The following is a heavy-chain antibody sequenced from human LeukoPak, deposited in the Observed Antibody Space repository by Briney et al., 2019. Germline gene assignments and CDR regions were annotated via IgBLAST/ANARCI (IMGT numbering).Heavy chain of an antibody. J-gene: IGHJ6*02. V-gene: IGHV4-30-4*08. Sequence: EPSKTLSLTCTVSGGSISSGGYYWSWIRQHPGKGLEWIGYIYYSGSTYYNPSLKSRVTISVDTSKNQFSLKLSSVTAADTAVYYCARDAMDYGMDVWGQGTTVTVSS. CDR2: IYYSGST. CDR1: GGSISSGGYY. D-gene: IGHD5-24*01. CDR3: ARDAMDYGMDV.